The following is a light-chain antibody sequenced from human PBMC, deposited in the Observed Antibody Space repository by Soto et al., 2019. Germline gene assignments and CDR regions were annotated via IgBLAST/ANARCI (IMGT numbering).Light chain of an antibody. V-gene: IGKV3-15*01. CDR2: GAS. CDR3: QQYNNWPYT. J-gene: IGKJ2*01. CDR1: QSINSH. Sequence: RVMTQSPATLSVSPGERATLSCRANQSINSHLAWYQQKPGQAPGLLIYGASARANGIPARFSGSGSGTEFTLTISGLQPEDFAVYYCQQYNNWPYTFGPGTKLEIK.